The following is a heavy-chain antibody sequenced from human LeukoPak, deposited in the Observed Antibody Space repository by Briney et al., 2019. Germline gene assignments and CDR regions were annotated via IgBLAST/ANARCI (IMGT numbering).Heavy chain of an antibody. CDR2: ISGSGGST. J-gene: IGHJ6*02. CDR1: GFTFSSYA. V-gene: IGHV3-23*01. CDR3: AKGLDIVVVPAAMPVIYYYGMDV. Sequence: PGRSLRLSCAASGFTFSSYAMSWVRQAPGKGLEWVSAISGSGGSTYYADSVKGRFTISRDNSKNTLYLQMNSLRAEDTAVYYCAKGLDIVVVPAAMPVIYYYGMDVWGQGTTVTVSS. D-gene: IGHD2-2*01.